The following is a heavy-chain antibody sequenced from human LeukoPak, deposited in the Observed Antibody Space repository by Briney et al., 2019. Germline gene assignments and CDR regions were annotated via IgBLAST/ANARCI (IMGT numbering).Heavy chain of an antibody. CDR3: AKDNAPLVGATSYYGMDV. CDR2: ISSSGSTI. Sequence: GGSLRLSCAASGFTFSSYEMNWVRQAPGKGQEWVSYISSSGSTIYYADSVKGRFTISRDNAKNSLYLQMNSLRAEDTAVYYCAKDNAPLVGATSYYGMDVWGQGTTVTVSS. J-gene: IGHJ6*02. D-gene: IGHD1-26*01. CDR1: GFTFSSYE. V-gene: IGHV3-48*03.